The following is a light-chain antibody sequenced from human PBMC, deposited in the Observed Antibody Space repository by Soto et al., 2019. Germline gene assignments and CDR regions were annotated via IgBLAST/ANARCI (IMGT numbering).Light chain of an antibody. Sequence: EIVLTQSPATLSLSPGERATLSCRASQSVSSYLVWYQQKPGQAPRLLIYDASNRATGIPARFSGSGSGTDFTLTINSREPEDFAVYYCQQRSSWPPITFGQGTRLDIK. V-gene: IGKV3-11*01. CDR3: QQRSSWPPIT. CDR2: DAS. CDR1: QSVSSY. J-gene: IGKJ5*01.